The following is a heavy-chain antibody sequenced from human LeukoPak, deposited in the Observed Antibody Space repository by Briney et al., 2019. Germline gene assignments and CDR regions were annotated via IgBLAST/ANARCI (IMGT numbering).Heavy chain of an antibody. J-gene: IGHJ4*01. CDR1: GFTFSSYG. Sequence: PGGSLRLSCAASGFTFSSYGMHWVRQAPGKGLEWVAVISYDGSNKYYADSVKGRFTISRDNSKNTLYLQMNSLRAEDTAVYYWAKGHRPGGIDHWGQGNLGTGSS. D-gene: IGHD3-16*01. CDR2: ISYDGSNK. CDR3: AKGHRPGGIDH. V-gene: IGHV3-30*18.